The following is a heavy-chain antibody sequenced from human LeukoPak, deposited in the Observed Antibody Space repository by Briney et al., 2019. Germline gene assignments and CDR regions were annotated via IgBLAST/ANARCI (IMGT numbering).Heavy chain of an antibody. CDR3: AHSKRGGGYYINAFAV. J-gene: IGHJ3*01. V-gene: IGHV4-59*01. Sequence: SETLSLTCTVSGASTSAYYWSWIRQPPGKGLEWIGYSYSGGNANYNPSLKSRVTISIDTSENQFSLRLTTVTAADTAIYFCAHSKRGGGYYINAFAVWGQGALVTISS. CDR2: SYSGGNA. CDR1: GASTSAYY. D-gene: IGHD1-26*01.